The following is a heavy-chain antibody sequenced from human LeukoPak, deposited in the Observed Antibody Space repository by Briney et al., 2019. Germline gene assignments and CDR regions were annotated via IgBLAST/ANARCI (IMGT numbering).Heavy chain of an antibody. J-gene: IGHJ4*02. CDR3: ASDYDSGLLPKITSGFDY. Sequence: PSETLSLTCNVSGGSVYSSSYVWGWIRQSPGKGLEWIGSVSQSGGTHYSPSLMSRVTIFADTSKNQFSLKVSSVTAADTAVYFCASDYDSGLLPKITSGFDYWGQGILVTVSS. D-gene: IGHD6-19*01. CDR2: VSQSGGT. CDR1: GGSVYSSSYV. V-gene: IGHV4-39*01.